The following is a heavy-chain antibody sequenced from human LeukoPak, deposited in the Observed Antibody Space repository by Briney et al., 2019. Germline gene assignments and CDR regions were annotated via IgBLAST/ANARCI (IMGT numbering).Heavy chain of an antibody. D-gene: IGHD5-12*01. CDR2: ISSSSSTI. V-gene: IGHV3-48*01. CDR3: ARVKWPYGFDP. Sequence: GGCLRLSCAVSGFTFSSYWMSWVRQAPGKGLEWVSYISSSSSTIYYADSVKGRFTISRDNAKNSLYLQMNSLRAEDTAVYYCARVKWPYGFDPWGQGTLVTVSS. CDR1: GFTFSSYW. J-gene: IGHJ5*02.